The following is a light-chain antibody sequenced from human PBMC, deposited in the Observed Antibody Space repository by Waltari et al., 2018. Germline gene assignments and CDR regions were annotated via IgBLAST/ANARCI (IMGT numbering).Light chain of an antibody. J-gene: IGLJ3*02. V-gene: IGLV2-8*01. CDR3: CSYAFSSNWV. Sequence: QSALTQPPSAPGSPGQSVTLPCPGTSSDGGGYNSGSWYQQHPSKTPKLMIFEVRKRPSGVPDRFSGSKSGNTASLTVSGLQAEDEADYYCCSYAFSSNWVFGGGTKLTVL. CDR2: EVR. CDR1: SSDGGGYNS.